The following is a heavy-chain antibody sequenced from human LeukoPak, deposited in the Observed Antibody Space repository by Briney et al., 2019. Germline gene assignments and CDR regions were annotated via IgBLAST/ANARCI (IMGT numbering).Heavy chain of an antibody. Sequence: GGSLRLSCAASGFIFNHHAMHWVRQAPGKGLEWVAVIWSDKSNRFYADSVRGRVTISRDDSRKTVYLQMEGMTAEDTAIYYCAKDAQRGFDYSNSLEYWGQGALVTVAS. J-gene: IGHJ4*02. V-gene: IGHV3-33*06. CDR2: IWSDKSNR. D-gene: IGHD4-11*01. CDR1: GFIFNHHA. CDR3: AKDAQRGFDYSNSLEY.